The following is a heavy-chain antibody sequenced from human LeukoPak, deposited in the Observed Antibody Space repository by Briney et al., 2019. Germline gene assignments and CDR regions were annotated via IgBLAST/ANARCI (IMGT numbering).Heavy chain of an antibody. CDR1: GRSISSYY. V-gene: IGHV4-59*07. CDR3: AVGAFYAFDI. Sequence: SDTLSLTCTVSGRSISSYYWSWLRHPPGKGLEWIGYIYYSGSTDYNPSLKSRVTISVDTSKNQFSLKLSSVTAADTAVYYCAVGAFYAFDIWGQGTMVTVSS. CDR2: IYYSGST. D-gene: IGHD1-26*01. J-gene: IGHJ3*02.